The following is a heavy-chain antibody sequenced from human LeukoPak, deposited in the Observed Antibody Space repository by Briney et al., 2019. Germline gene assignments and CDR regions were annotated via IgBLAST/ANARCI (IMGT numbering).Heavy chain of an antibody. V-gene: IGHV3-30*18. Sequence: GGSLRLSCAASGFTFSSYAMYWVRRPPGKGLEWVADILSDGSIKYYADSVKGRFTISRDNAKNTLYLQMQNVRTEDTSIYYCAKDSSDDYPDYWGQGTLVTVSS. CDR3: AKDSSDDYPDY. J-gene: IGHJ4*02. CDR2: ILSDGSIK. CDR1: GFTFSSYA. D-gene: IGHD4/OR15-4a*01.